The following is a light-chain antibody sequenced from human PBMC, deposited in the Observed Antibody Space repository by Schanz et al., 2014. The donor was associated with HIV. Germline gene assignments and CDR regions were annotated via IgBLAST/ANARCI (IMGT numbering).Light chain of an antibody. CDR2: ANT. CDR3: GTWDSTLSEVV. V-gene: IGLV1-40*01. J-gene: IGLJ2*01. Sequence: QSVLTQPPSVSGAPGQRVTISCTGTRSNIGTGFDVHWYQLLPGTAPKVLIFANTHRPSGVPDRFSGSKSGTSASLAISGLQSEDEADYYCGTWDSTLSEVVFGGGTKVTVL. CDR1: RSNIGTGFD.